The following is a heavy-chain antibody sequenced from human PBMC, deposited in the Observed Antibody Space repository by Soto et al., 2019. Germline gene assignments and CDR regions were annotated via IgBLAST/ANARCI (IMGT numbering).Heavy chain of an antibody. CDR3: AIVSLAAAALRGFDP. J-gene: IGHJ5*02. Sequence: QVQLVQSGAEVKKPGSSVKVSCKASGGTFSSYTISWVRQAPGQGLEWMGRIIPILGIANYAQKFQGRVTINADKSTSTAYMELSSLRSEDTAVYYCAIVSLAAAALRGFDPWGQGTLGTVSS. CDR1: GGTFSSYT. D-gene: IGHD6-13*01. V-gene: IGHV1-69*02. CDR2: IIPILGIA.